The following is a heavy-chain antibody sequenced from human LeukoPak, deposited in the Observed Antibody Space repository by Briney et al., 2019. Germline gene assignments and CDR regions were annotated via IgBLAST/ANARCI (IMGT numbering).Heavy chain of an antibody. D-gene: IGHD3-10*01. CDR3: AKLRGVTSWYFDY. CDR1: GFTFSIYA. CDR2: ISKSGDSA. Sequence: PGGSLRLSCAASGFTFSIYAMSWVRQAPGKGLEWVSTISKSGDSAYADSVKGRFTISRDNSKNTLSLQMSSLRAEDTAVYYCAKLRGVTSWYFDYWGQGTLVTVSS. J-gene: IGHJ4*02. V-gene: IGHV3-23*01.